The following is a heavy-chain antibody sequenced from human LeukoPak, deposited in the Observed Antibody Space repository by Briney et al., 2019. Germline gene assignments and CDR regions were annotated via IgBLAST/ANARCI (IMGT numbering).Heavy chain of an antibody. J-gene: IGHJ4*02. CDR2: INPSGGST. CDR3: ARDLWIEKRIAAVGY. Sequence: GASVKVSCKASGYTFTSYYMHWVRQAPGQGLEWMGIINPSGGSTSYAQKFQGRVTMTRDTSTSTVYMELSGLRSEDTAVYYCARDLWIEKRIAAVGYWGQGTLVTVSS. D-gene: IGHD6-13*01. V-gene: IGHV1-46*01. CDR1: GYTFTSYY.